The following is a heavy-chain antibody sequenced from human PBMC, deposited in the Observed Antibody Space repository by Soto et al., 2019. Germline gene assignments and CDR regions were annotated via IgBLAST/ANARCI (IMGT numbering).Heavy chain of an antibody. CDR1: GGSFSGFY. CDR3: AGVLRGYDQI. Sequence: QVQLQQWGAGLLKPSETLSLTCAFYGGSFSGFYCSWIRQPPGKGLEWIGEIDHSGRTNYNPSLNSRVTISADTSKNQCSLDLSSVTAADTAVYYCAGVLRGYDQIGGQGTLVTVSS. D-gene: IGHD5-12*01. V-gene: IGHV4-34*01. CDR2: IDHSGRT. J-gene: IGHJ4*02.